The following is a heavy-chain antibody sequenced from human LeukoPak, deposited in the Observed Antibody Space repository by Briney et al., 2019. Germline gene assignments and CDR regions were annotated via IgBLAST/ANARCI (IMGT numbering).Heavy chain of an antibody. Sequence: HPGGSLRLSCAASGFTFSSYEMNWVRQAPGKGLEWVSYISSSGSTIYYADSVKGRFTISRDNAKNSLYLQMNSLRAEDTAVYYCARVCSSGWYEGYDNWFDPWGQGTLVTVSS. CDR3: ARVCSSGWYEGYDNWFDP. V-gene: IGHV3-48*03. CDR1: GFTFSSYE. J-gene: IGHJ5*02. CDR2: ISSSGSTI. D-gene: IGHD6-19*01.